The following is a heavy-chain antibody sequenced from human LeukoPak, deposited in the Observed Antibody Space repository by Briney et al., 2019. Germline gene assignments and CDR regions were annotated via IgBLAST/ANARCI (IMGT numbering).Heavy chain of an antibody. D-gene: IGHD3-22*01. Sequence: AAVKLSCKASGYTFTGYYMHWVRQPPGQRLEWMGWINPNSGGTNYAQKFQGRVTMTRDTSISTAYMELSRLRSDDTAVYYCAREERGYYDSSGYFDYWGQGTLGTVSS. CDR2: INPNSGGT. J-gene: IGHJ4*02. CDR3: AREERGYYDSSGYFDY. V-gene: IGHV1-2*02. CDR1: GYTFTGYY.